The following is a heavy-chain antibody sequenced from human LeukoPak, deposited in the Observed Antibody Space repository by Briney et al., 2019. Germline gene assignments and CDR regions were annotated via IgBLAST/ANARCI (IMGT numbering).Heavy chain of an antibody. CDR1: GFTLSSYS. CDR3: ARDKYFQH. Sequence: PGGTLRLSCAASGFTLSSYSMNWVRQAPGQGREWVTYIGSSSSNIYYADSVKGRFTISRDNAKNSLYLQMNSLRAEDTAVYYCARDKYFQHWGQGTLVTVSS. CDR2: IGSSSSNI. V-gene: IGHV3-48*01. J-gene: IGHJ1*01.